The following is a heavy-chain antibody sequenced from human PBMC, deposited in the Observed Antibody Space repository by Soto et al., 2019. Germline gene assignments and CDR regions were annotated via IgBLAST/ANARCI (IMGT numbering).Heavy chain of an antibody. CDR1: GFTFGSND. V-gene: IGHV3-23*05. Sequence: EVQLLESGGGLVQPGGSLRLSCAASGFTFGSNDMNWDLQAPGKGLEWVSGIDSSGGTYYADSAKGRFTISRDDSKNTLYLPMHSPRAEDTAVYYCAKVNWANSPTMVLPYVWGQGALVTVSS. CDR3: AKVNWANSPTMVLPYV. D-gene: IGHD3-10*01. J-gene: IGHJ4*02. CDR2: IDSSGGT.